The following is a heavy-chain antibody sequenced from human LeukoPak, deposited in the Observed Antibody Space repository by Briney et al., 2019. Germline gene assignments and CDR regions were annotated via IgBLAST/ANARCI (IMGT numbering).Heavy chain of an antibody. D-gene: IGHD5-12*01. CDR2: ISAYNGNT. V-gene: IGHV1-18*01. J-gene: IGHJ4*02. CDR1: GYTFTSYG. CDR3: ARDGSLKPDFDY. Sequence: ASVKVSCKASGYTFTSYGISWVRQAPGQGLEWMGWISAYNGNTNYAQKLQGRVTMTTETSTRTAYMELRSLRSDATAVYYCARDGSLKPDFDYWGQGTPVTVSS.